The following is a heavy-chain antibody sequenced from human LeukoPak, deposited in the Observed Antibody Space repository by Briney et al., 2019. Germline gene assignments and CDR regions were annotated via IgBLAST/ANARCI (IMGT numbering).Heavy chain of an antibody. CDR1: GFTFSSCT. V-gene: IGHV3-23*01. CDR2: ISDSGDRT. CDR3: ATLPAGNLPPDC. D-gene: IGHD1-14*01. J-gene: IGHJ4*02. Sequence: GGSLRLSCAASGFTFSSCTMNWIRQAPGKGLEWVSGISDSGDRTHYADSVKGRFTGSRDNSKNTLYLQMNSLRAEATPVYYCATLPAGNLPPDCWGPGTLVTASS.